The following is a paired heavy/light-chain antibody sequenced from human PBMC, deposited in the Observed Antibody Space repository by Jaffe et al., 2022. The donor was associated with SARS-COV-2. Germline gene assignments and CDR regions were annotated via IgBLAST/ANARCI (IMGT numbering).Light chain of an antibody. Sequence: DTQMTQSPSSLSASVGDRLTISCRASHGISSYLNWYQQKPGKAPKLLIYAASSLQSGVPSRFSGSGSGTDFTLTISSLQPDDFATYYCQQSYSTPGSFGGGTKVEIK. CDR2: AAS. V-gene: IGKV1-39*01. CDR3: QQSYSTPGS. CDR1: HGISSY. J-gene: IGKJ4*01.
Heavy chain of an antibody. CDR1: GFTFSSFA. CDR2: ISGSGVNT. D-gene: IGHD1-7*01. CDR3: AKDPGNKDWNYSGFDN. V-gene: IGHV3-23*01. J-gene: IGHJ4*02. Sequence: EVQLLESGGDLVQPGGSLRLSCAASGFTFSSFAMSWVRQAPGKGLEWVSVISGSGVNTYYADSVKGRFTVSRDSSKSTLYLHMNSLEAEDTAVYYCAKDPGNKDWNYSGFDNWGQGTLVTVSS.